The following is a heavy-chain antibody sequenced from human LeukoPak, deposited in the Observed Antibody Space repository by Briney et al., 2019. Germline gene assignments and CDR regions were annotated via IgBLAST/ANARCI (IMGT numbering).Heavy chain of an antibody. J-gene: IGHJ1*01. Sequence: GGSLRLSCAASGFTFSDFWMTWVRQPPGRGLEWVAHINQDGSEKYSVDSVRGRFTISRDNVKNSLFLQIDILRAEDTAVYYCARSGMAVAATPWDWGQGTLVTVSS. V-gene: IGHV3-7*05. D-gene: IGHD6-19*01. CDR2: INQDGSEK. CDR3: ARSGMAVAATPWD. CDR1: GFTFSDFW.